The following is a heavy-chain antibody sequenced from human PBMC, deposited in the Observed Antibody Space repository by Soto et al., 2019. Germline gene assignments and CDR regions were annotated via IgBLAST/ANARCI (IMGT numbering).Heavy chain of an antibody. CDR3: ARALYSRSWSNWFDP. V-gene: IGHV1-69*13. D-gene: IGHD6-13*01. J-gene: IGHJ5*02. CDR2: IIPIFGTA. CDR1: GGTFSSYA. Sequence: SVKVSCKASGGTFSSYAISWVRQAPGQGLEWMGGIIPIFGTANYAQKFQGRVTITADESTSTAYVELSSLRSEDTAVYYCARALYSRSWSNWFDPWGQGTLVTVSS.